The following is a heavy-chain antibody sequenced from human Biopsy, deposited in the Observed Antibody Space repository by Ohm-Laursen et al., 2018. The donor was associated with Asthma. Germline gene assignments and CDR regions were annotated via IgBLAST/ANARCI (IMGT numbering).Heavy chain of an antibody. CDR3: ATDSGVLPLGD. CDR2: INYSGSA. CDR1: GGSFSSNY. V-gene: IGHV4-59*01. D-gene: IGHD4-17*01. J-gene: IGHJ1*01. Sequence: SETLSLTCAVYGGSFSSNYWSWIRQAPGKGLEWIGFINYSGSANYSPSLRGRVSISVDRSKNQISLKLTSVTAADTATYYCATDSGVLPLGDWGQGTLVTVPS.